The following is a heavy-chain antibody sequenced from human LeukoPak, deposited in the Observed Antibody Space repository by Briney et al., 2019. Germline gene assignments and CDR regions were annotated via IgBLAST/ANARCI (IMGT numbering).Heavy chain of an antibody. Sequence: PGGSLRLSCAASGFTFSSDSMTWVGQAPGKGLEWVSTISGSGVSTFYADSVKGRFTVSRDNSKNTVYLKMNRLRGEDRAVYYCVKGSRLRPFDYWGQGTLVTVSS. CDR1: GFTFSSDS. CDR3: VKGSRLRPFDY. V-gene: IGHV3-23*01. D-gene: IGHD6-13*01. J-gene: IGHJ4*02. CDR2: ISGSGVST.